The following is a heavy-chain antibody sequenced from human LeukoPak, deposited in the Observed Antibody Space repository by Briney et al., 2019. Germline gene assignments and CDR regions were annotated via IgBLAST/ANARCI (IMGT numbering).Heavy chain of an antibody. V-gene: IGHV1-46*03. CDR3: ARDQNSSSWEGVLDY. CDR2: INPSGGST. Sequence: ASVKVSCKASGYTFTSYYMHWVRQAPEQGLEWMGIINPSGGSTSYAQKFQGKVTMTRDTSTSTVYMELSSLRSEDTAVYYCARDQNSSSWEGVLDYWGQGTLVTVSS. J-gene: IGHJ4*02. CDR1: GYTFTSYY. D-gene: IGHD6-13*01.